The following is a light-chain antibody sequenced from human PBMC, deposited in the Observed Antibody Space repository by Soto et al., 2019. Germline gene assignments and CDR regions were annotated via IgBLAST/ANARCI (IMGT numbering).Light chain of an antibody. CDR2: HNS. CDR3: QSYDTSLSGYVV. J-gene: IGLJ2*01. Sequence: QSVLTQPPSVSGAPGQRVTISCTGSSSNIGAGYDVHWYQQLPGTAPKLLIYHNSNRPSGVPDRFSGSKSGTSASLAITGLQAEDEADYYCQSYDTSLSGYVVFVGGTKLTVL. V-gene: IGLV1-40*01. CDR1: SSNIGAGYD.